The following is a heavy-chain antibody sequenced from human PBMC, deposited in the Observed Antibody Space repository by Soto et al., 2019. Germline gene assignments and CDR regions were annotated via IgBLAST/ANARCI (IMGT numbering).Heavy chain of an antibody. V-gene: IGHV3-48*02. CDR1: GFPFSIYS. CDR2: ITSDTNTI. J-gene: IGHJ4*02. D-gene: IGHD6-19*01. Sequence: EVQLVESGGGLVQPGGSLRLTCAASGFPFSIYSMNWVRQAPGKGLEWSSYITSDTNTIKYADSVKGRFTISRDNAKNLVYRQMNSRRDEDTAVYFCARSVEGHFDYWGQGTVVTVSS. CDR3: ARSVEGHFDY.